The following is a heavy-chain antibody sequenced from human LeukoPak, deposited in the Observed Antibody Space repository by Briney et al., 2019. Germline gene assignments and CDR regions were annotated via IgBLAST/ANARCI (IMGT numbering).Heavy chain of an antibody. CDR1: GGTFSSYA. J-gene: IGHJ4*02. Sequence: SVTVSCKASGGTFSSYAISWVRQAPGQGLEWMGGIIPIFGTANYAQKFQGRVTITADESTSTAYMELSSLRSEDTAVYYCASSRDGYPGGGFDYWGQGTLVTVSS. CDR2: IIPIFGTA. D-gene: IGHD5-24*01. CDR3: ASSRDGYPGGGFDY. V-gene: IGHV1-69*01.